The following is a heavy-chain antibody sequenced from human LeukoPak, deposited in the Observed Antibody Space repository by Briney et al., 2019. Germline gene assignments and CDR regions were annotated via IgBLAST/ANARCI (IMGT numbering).Heavy chain of an antibody. Sequence: PGGSLRLSCTASGFTFGDYALSWVRQAPGKGLEWVSFIRTKANGGTTEYAASVKGRFSISRDDPKSIAYLQMDSLKIEDTAVYYCTPLCSGGSCYLFDYWGQGTLVTVSS. CDR3: TPLCSGGSCYLFDY. CDR1: GFTFGDYA. J-gene: IGHJ4*02. V-gene: IGHV3-49*04. D-gene: IGHD2-15*01. CDR2: IRTKANGGTT.